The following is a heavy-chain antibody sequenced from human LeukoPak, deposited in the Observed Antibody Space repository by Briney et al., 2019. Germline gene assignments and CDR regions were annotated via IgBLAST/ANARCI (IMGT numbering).Heavy chain of an antibody. Sequence: GGSLRLSCAASGFTVSSNYMSWVRQAPGKGLEWVSVIYSGGSTYYADSVKGRFTISRDNSKNTLYLQMNSLRAEDTAVYFCARVPYDSSGSRGGYGYWGQGTLVTVSS. CDR2: IYSGGST. J-gene: IGHJ4*02. V-gene: IGHV3-66*01. D-gene: IGHD3-22*01. CDR3: ARVPYDSSGSRGGYGY. CDR1: GFTVSSNY.